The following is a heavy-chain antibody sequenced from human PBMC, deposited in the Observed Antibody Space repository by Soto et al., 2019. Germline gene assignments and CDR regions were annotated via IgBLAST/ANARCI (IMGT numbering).Heavy chain of an antibody. J-gene: IGHJ6*02. V-gene: IGHV3-23*01. CDR2: IIGCGIST. CDR3: VKPPVITASYYYYGMDV. D-gene: IGHD4-4*01. Sequence: GGSLRLSCAVSGFTFSTYPMCWVRQAPWPGRQWVSGIIGCGISTYYTDSVRGRFTISRDNSKNPFFLQMSSLRDEDTAVYYCVKPPVITASYYYYGMDVWGQGTTVTVSS. CDR1: GFTFSTYP.